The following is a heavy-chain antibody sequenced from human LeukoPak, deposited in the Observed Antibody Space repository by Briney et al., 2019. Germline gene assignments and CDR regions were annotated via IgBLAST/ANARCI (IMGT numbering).Heavy chain of an antibody. CDR3: ARDLMAVAGTGFDY. J-gene: IGHJ4*02. Sequence: GGSLRLTCAASGFTFSSYSMNWVRQAPGKGLEWVSSISRGGDYTYSEDSVKGRFTISRDNAKDSLYLQLNSLRAEDTAVYYCARDLMAVAGTGFDYWGLGTLVTVSS. CDR1: GFTFSSYS. V-gene: IGHV3-21*01. CDR2: ISRGGDYT. D-gene: IGHD6-19*01.